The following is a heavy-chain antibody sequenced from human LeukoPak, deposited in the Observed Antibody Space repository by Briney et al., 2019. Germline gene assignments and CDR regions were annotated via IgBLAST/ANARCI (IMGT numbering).Heavy chain of an antibody. J-gene: IGHJ4*02. CDR1: GGSISSGDYY. Sequence: SETLSLTCTVSGGSISSGDYYWSWIRQPPGKGLEWIGYIYYSGSTYYNPSLKSRVTISVDTSKNQFSLKLSSVTAADTAVYYCARRLYDSSGYYFHYFDYWGQGTLVTVSS. CDR3: ARRLYDSSGYYFHYFDY. CDR2: IYYSGST. V-gene: IGHV4-30-4*08. D-gene: IGHD3-22*01.